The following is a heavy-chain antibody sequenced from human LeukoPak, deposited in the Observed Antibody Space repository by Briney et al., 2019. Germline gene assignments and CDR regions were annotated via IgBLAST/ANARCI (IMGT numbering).Heavy chain of an antibody. CDR2: IIPIFGTA. CDR1: GGTFSSYA. Sequence: SVKVSCKASGGTFSSYAISWVRQAPGQGLEWMGGIIPIFGTANYAQKFRGRVTMTRDTSTSTVYMDLSSLRSEDTAMYFCAREESGGYFDYWGQGTLVTVSS. D-gene: IGHD2-8*02. J-gene: IGHJ4*02. V-gene: IGHV1-69*05. CDR3: AREESGGYFDY.